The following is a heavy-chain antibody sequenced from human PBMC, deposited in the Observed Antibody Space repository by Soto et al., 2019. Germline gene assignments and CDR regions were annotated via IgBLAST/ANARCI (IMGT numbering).Heavy chain of an antibody. CDR2: IYYSGST. D-gene: IGHD3-9*01. Sequence: SETLSLTCTVSGGSISSSSYYWGWIRQPPGKGLEWIGSIYYSGSTYYNPSLKSRVTISVDTSKNQFSLKLSSVTAADTAVYYCARLDYDILTGYYYWGQGTLVTVSS. J-gene: IGHJ4*02. CDR1: GGSISSSSYY. V-gene: IGHV4-39*01. CDR3: ARLDYDILTGYYY.